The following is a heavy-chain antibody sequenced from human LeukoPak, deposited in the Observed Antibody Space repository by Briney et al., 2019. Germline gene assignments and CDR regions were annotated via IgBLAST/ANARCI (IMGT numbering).Heavy chain of an antibody. Sequence: GRSLRLSCAASGFTFDDYAMHWVRQAPGKGLEWVSGISWNSGSIGYADSVKGRFTISRDNAKNSLYLQMNSLRAEDTALYYCAKDIGSSSWYHYYYYGMDVWGQGTTVTVSS. CDR3: AKDIGSSSWYHYYYYGMDV. CDR1: GFTFDDYA. V-gene: IGHV3-9*01. D-gene: IGHD6-13*01. J-gene: IGHJ6*02. CDR2: ISWNSGSI.